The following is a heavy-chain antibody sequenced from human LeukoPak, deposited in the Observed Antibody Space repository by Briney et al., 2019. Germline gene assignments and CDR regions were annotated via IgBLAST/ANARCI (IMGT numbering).Heavy chain of an antibody. V-gene: IGHV4-4*07. CDR2: IYSSGIT. Sequence: SETLSLTCSVSGGSIGSYYWSWIRQPAGKGLEWIGRIYSSGITNYNPSLKSRVTMSVDTSKNRFSLKLNSVTAADTAFYYCARVRSGSYYFDYWGQGTLVTVSS. CDR1: GGSIGSYY. D-gene: IGHD1-26*01. CDR3: ARVRSGSYYFDY. J-gene: IGHJ4*02.